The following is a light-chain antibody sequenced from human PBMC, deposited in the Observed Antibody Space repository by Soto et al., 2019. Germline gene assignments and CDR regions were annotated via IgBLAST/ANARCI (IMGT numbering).Light chain of an antibody. CDR3: QQYDTSPRT. V-gene: IGKV3-20*01. J-gene: IGKJ1*01. CDR2: AAS. Sequence: EIVLTQSPGTLSLSPGERATLSCRASQSLSSGHLAWYQQKPGQAPRILIYAASSRATGIPDRFSGSGSGTDFSLTINRLEPEDSAVYYCQQYDTSPRTFGQGTKVDIK. CDR1: QSLSSGH.